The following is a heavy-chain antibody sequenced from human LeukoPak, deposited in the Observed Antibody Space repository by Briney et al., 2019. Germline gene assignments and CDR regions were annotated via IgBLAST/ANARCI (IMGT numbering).Heavy chain of an antibody. V-gene: IGHV1-18*01. CDR2: ISTYNGNT. Sequence: GASVKVSCKASGYIFSSYGIGWVRQAPGQGLEWMGWISTYNGNTNFAQKLQGRVTMTTDTSTTTTYMELGSLTSDDTAVYYCARMSYYSGCGYWGQGTLVTVSS. CDR3: ARMSYYSGCGY. CDR1: GYIFSSYG. D-gene: IGHD6-19*01. J-gene: IGHJ4*02.